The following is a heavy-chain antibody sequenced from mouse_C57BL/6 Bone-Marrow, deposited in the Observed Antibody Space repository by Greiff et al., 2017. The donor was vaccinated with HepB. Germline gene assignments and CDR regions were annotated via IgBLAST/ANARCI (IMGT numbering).Heavy chain of an antibody. CDR1: EYEFPSHD. V-gene: IGHV5-2*01. J-gene: IGHJ1*03. Sequence: EVKLVESGGGLVQPGESLKLSCESNEYEFPSHDMSWVRKTPEKRLELVAAINSDGGSTYYPDTMERRFIISRDNTKKTLYLQMSSLRSEDTALYYRARHRDIRWDWYFDVWGTGTTVTVSS. D-gene: IGHD1-3*01. CDR3: ARHRDIRWDWYFDV. CDR2: INSDGGST.